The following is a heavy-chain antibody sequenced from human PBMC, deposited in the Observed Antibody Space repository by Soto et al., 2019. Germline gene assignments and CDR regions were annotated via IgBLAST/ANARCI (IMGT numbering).Heavy chain of an antibody. CDR2: INPSGGST. D-gene: IGHD3-9*01. CDR1: GYTFTSYY. J-gene: IGHJ4*02. CDR3: ARAYYDILTGYYDLSFDY. Sequence: ASVKVSCKASGYTFTSYYMPWVRQAPGQGLEWMGIINPSGGSTSYAQKFQGRVTMTRDTSTSTVYMELSSLRSEDTAVYYCARAYYDILTGYYDLSFDYWGRG. V-gene: IGHV1-46*03.